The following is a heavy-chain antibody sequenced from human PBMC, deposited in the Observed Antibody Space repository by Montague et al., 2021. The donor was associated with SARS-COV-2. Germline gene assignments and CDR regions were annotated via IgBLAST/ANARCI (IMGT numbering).Heavy chain of an antibody. J-gene: IGHJ5*02. CDR1: GFSFSDYY. V-gene: IGHV3-11*06. CDR2: ISSSSSYT. Sequence: SLRLSCAASGFSFSDYYMSWIRQAPGKGLEWVSYISSSSSYTNYGDSVKGRFTISRDNAKNSLYLQMNSLRAEDTAVYYCARKLLWFGGLSGWFDPWGQGTLVTVSS. D-gene: IGHD3-10*01. CDR3: ARKLLWFGGLSGWFDP.